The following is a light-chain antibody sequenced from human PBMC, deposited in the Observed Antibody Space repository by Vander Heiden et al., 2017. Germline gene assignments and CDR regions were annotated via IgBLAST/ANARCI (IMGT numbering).Light chain of an antibody. CDR3: QQYDSYPLV. J-gene: IGKJ4*01. CDR2: KAS. CDR1: QSVRTW. V-gene: IGKV1-5*03. Sequence: DTQMTQSPSTLSASVGDRVTITCRASQSVRTWLAWYQQKPGKAPNLLIYKASTLESGVPSRFSGTGSGTEFTLTISSLQPDDVATYYCQQYDSYPLVFGGGTKVQIK.